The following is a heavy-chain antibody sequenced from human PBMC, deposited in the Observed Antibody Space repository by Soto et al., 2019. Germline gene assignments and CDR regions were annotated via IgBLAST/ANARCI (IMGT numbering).Heavy chain of an antibody. J-gene: IGHJ5*02. CDR3: ARTIYDSKGYNWFDP. Sequence: SETLSLTCAVSGGSISSGGYSWSWIRQPPGKGLEWIGYIYHSGSTYYNPSLKSRVTISVDRSKNQFSLKLSSVTAADTAVYYCARTIYDSKGYNWFDPWGQGTLGTVSS. D-gene: IGHD3-22*01. CDR1: GGSISSGGYS. CDR2: IYHSGST. V-gene: IGHV4-30-2*01.